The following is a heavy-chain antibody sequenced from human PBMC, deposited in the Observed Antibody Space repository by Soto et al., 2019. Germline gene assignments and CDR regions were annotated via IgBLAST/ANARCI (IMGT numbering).Heavy chain of an antibody. J-gene: IGHJ6*02. CDR1: GFTFSNAW. CDR3: TAGIEAAGGYYYYYYGMDV. V-gene: IGHV3-15*07. D-gene: IGHD6-13*01. Sequence: EVQLVESGGGLVKPGGSLRLSCAASGFTFSNAWINWVRQAPGKGLEWVGRIKSKTDGGTTDYAAPVKGRFTISRDDSKNTLYLQMNSLKTEDTAVYYCTAGIEAAGGYYYYYYGMDVWGQGTTVTVSS. CDR2: IKSKTDGGTT.